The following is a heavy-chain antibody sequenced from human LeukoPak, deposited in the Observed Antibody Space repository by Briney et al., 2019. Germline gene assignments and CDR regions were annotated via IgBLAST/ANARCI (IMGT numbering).Heavy chain of an antibody. V-gene: IGHV1-18*01. CDR3: AREEFCSTTSCYHNWFDP. D-gene: IGHD2-2*01. Sequence: ATVKVSCKTSGYTFTSYGISWVRQAPGQGLEWMGWIGVYSGKTEYAQNFQDRVTLTTDASTSTAYLELRNLRSDDTAVYFCAREEFCSTTSCYHNWFDPWGQGTLVTVSS. CDR2: IGVYSGKT. J-gene: IGHJ5*02. CDR1: GYTFTSYG.